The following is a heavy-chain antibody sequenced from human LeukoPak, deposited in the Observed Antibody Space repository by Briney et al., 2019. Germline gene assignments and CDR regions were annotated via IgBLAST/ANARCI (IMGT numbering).Heavy chain of an antibody. D-gene: IGHD6-25*01. CDR2: IYYSGST. CDR3: ARQNSGARLNV. Sequence: SETLSLTCTVSGDSMSSYYWRWIRQPPGKGLEWIGHIYYSGSTDYNPSLKSRLTISVDTSKNQFSLQLSSVTAADTAVYFCARQNSGARLNVWGQGTTVTVSS. V-gene: IGHV4-59*08. J-gene: IGHJ6*02. CDR1: GDSMSSYY.